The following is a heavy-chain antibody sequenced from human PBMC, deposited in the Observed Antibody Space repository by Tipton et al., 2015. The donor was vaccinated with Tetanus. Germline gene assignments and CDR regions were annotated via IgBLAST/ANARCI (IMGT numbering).Heavy chain of an antibody. D-gene: IGHD3-22*01. CDR2: ISHSGTT. CDR1: GGSISSDAHY. J-gene: IGHJ4*02. CDR3: ARDRRDFAYDSRGFYSPLYHFDN. Sequence: LRLSCTVSGGSISSDAHYWSWIRQAPGKGLEWLGYISHSGTTNYNPSLMSRVTLSLDTARGQFSLKLTSVTAADAAVYFCARDRRDFAYDSRGFYSPLYHFDNWGQGLRVTVSS. V-gene: IGHV4-30-4*01.